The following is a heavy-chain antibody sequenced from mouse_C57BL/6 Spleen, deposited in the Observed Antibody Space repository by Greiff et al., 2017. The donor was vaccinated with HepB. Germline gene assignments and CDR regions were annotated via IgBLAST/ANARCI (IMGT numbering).Heavy chain of an antibody. J-gene: IGHJ1*03. Sequence: QVQLQQPGTELVKPGASVKLSCKASGYTFTSYWMHWVKQRPGQGLEWIGNINPSNGGTNYNEKYKSKATLTVDKSSSTAYMQLSSLTSEDSAVYYCARNLLLRSHWYFDVWGTGTTVTVSS. CDR2: INPSNGGT. CDR1: GYTFTSYW. CDR3: ARNLLLRSHWYFDV. D-gene: IGHD1-1*01. V-gene: IGHV1-53*01.